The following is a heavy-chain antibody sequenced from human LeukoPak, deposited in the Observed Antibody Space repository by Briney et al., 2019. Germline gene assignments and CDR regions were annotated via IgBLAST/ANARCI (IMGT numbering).Heavy chain of an antibody. J-gene: IGHJ3*02. CDR2: IYENDEK. V-gene: IGHV2-5*01. CDR3: AHRRRGVASDI. CDR1: GFSLSSGAVG. D-gene: IGHD2-15*01. Sequence: SGPALANPTQTLTLTCTFSGFSLSSGAVGVGWIRQPPGGALEWLGVIYENDEKLYSSSLQNRLSITKDTSKNQVVLTMANMEPVDTATYYCAHRRRGVASDIWGQGTKVTVSS.